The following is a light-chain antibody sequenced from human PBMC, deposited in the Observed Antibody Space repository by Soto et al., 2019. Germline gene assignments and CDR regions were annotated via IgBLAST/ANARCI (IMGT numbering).Light chain of an antibody. Sequence: EIVLTQSPGTLSLSPGERATLSCRASQSLSSYLAWYQQKPGQAPRLLIYGASSRATGIPDRFNGSGSGTDFTLTISRLEPEDFAVYYCRQYGSSPSYTFGQGTKLEIK. V-gene: IGKV3-20*01. CDR1: QSLSSY. CDR3: RQYGSSPSYT. CDR2: GAS. J-gene: IGKJ2*01.